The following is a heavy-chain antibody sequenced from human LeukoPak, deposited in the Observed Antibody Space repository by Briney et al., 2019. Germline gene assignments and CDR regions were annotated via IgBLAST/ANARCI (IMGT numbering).Heavy chain of an antibody. CDR3: ARLLGGAVDY. D-gene: IGHD3-16*01. CDR2: IYYSGST. CDR1: GGSISSSSYY. V-gene: IGHV4-39*07. J-gene: IGHJ4*02. Sequence: SETLSLTCTVSGGSISSSSYYWGWIRQPPGKGLEWIGSIYYSGSTYYNPSLKSRVTISVDTSKNQFSLKLSSVTAADTAVYYCARLLGGAVDYWGQGALVTVSS.